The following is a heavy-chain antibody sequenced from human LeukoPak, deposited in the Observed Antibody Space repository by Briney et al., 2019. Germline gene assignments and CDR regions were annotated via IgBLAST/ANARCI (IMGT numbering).Heavy chain of an antibody. J-gene: IGHJ4*02. CDR1: GFTFSSYA. CDR2: ISDDGDA. V-gene: IGHV3-23*01. CDR3: AKDQAPARPYY. D-gene: IGHD6-6*01. Sequence: GGSLRLSCAASGFTFSSYAMTWVRQAPGKGLEWVSAISDDGDAKYADSVKGRFAISRDNAKNTLYLQMSSLRAEDTALYYCAKDQAPARPYYWGQGTLVTVSS.